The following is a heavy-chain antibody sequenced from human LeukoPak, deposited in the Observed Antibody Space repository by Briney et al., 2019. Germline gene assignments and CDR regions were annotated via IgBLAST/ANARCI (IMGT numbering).Heavy chain of an antibody. J-gene: IGHJ4*02. V-gene: IGHV4-59*01. D-gene: IGHD3-9*01. CDR3: ARGFGYYDVLTAF. CDR2: CYYSGST. CDR1: GGSKRDYY. Sequence: PSETLSLTCAVSGGSKRDYYWSWIRQPPGKGREWIGNCYYSGSTNYNPCLKSRVTISVDTSKNQFSLKVRSVTAANTAVYYCARGFGYYDVLTAFWGQGTRVSV.